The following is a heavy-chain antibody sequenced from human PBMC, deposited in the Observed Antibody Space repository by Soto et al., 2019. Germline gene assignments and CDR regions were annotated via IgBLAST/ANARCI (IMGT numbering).Heavy chain of an antibody. V-gene: IGHV1-18*01. CDR1: GYGFTTYG. CDR3: ARGRYGDY. CDR2: ISAHNGNT. J-gene: IGHJ4*02. D-gene: IGHD1-1*01. Sequence: QVHLVQSGAEVKKPGASVKVSCKGSGYGFTTYGITWVRQAPGQGLEWMAWISAHNGNTNYAQKLQGRVTVTRDTSTSTSYMELRSLRSDDKPVYYCARGRYGDYWGQGALVTVSS.